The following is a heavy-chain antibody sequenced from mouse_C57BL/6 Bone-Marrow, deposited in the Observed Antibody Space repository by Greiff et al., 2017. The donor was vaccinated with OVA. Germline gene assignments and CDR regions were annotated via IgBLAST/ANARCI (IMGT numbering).Heavy chain of an antibody. CDR2: IDPENGDT. V-gene: IGHV14-4*01. Sequence: EVKLQESGAELVRPGASVKLSCTASGFNIKDDYMHWVKQRPEQGLEWIGWIDPENGDTEYASKFQGKATITADTSSNTAYLQLSSLTSEDTAVYYCTTPFITTVVAGGFDYWGQGTTLTVSS. D-gene: IGHD1-1*01. CDR1: GFNIKDDY. CDR3: TTPFITTVVAGGFDY. J-gene: IGHJ2*01.